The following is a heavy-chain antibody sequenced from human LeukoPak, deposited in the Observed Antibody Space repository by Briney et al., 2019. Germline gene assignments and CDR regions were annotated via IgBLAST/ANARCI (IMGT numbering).Heavy chain of an antibody. D-gene: IGHD3-10*01. J-gene: IGHJ4*02. Sequence: QPGGSLRLSCAASGFTFSSYAMSWVRQAPGKGPEWVSAISGSGGSTYYADSVKGRFTISRDNSKNTLYLQMNSLRAEDTAVYYCTKVNYGSGRWEFDYWGQGTLVTVSS. CDR1: GFTFSSYA. V-gene: IGHV3-23*01. CDR3: TKVNYGSGRWEFDY. CDR2: ISGSGGST.